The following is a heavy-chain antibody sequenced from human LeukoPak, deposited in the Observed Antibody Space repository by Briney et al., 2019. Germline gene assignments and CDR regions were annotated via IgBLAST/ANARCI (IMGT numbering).Heavy chain of an antibody. D-gene: IGHD6-25*01. CDR1: GFTVSSNY. J-gene: IGHJ4*02. V-gene: IGHV3-53*05. CDR2: IYSGGST. CDR3: ARPLERRLIHYFDF. Sequence: GGFLRLSCAASGFTVSSNYMSWVRQAPGKGLEWVSVIYSGGSTYYADSVKGRFTISRDNSNNTVYLEINSLRSEDTAVYYCARPLERRLIHYFDFWGPGTLVTVSS.